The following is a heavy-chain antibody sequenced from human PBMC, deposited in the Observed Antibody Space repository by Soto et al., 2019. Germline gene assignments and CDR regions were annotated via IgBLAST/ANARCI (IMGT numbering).Heavy chain of an antibody. D-gene: IGHD1-26*01. J-gene: IGHJ6*02. CDR3: ARDKRENYYYYGMDV. Sequence: ASVKVSCKASGYTFTSYYMHWVRQAPGQGLEWMGIINPSGGSTSYAQKFQCRVTMTRDTSTSTVYMELSSLRSEDTAVYYCARDKRENYYYYGMDVWGQGTTVTVSS. CDR1: GYTFTSYY. CDR2: INPSGGST. V-gene: IGHV1-46*01.